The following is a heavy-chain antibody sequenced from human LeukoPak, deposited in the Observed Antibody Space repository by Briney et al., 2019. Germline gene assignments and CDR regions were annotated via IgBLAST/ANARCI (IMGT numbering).Heavy chain of an antibody. J-gene: IGHJ4*02. CDR3: ARGGDSYY. CDR2: INHGGST. Sequence: SETLSLTCAVYGGSFSGYYWSWIRQPPGKGLEWIGEINHGGSTNYNPSLKSRVTISVDTSKNQFSLKLSSVTAADTAVYYCARGGDSYYWGQGTLVTVSS. CDR1: GGSFSGYY. V-gene: IGHV4-34*01. D-gene: IGHD3-10*01.